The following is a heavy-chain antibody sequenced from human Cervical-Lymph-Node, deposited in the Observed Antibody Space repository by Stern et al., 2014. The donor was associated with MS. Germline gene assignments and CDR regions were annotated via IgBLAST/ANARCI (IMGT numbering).Heavy chain of an antibody. CDR3: TTVRYDRSAKPDF. V-gene: IGHV3-15*01. CDR2: IKDKIDGGTT. CDR1: GFTFKNAW. D-gene: IGHD3-22*01. J-gene: IGHJ4*02. Sequence: EVQLLESGGGLVKPGGSLRLSCAASGFTFKNAWMSWVRQAPGKGLEGVGRIKDKIDGGTTDYAAPVKGRFTISRDDSKDTLYLELNSLKTEDTAVYYCTTVRYDRSAKPDFWGQGTLVTVSS.